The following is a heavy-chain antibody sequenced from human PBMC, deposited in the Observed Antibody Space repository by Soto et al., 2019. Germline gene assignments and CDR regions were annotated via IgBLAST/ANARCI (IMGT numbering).Heavy chain of an antibody. Sequence: QLHLQESGPGLVKPSETLSLTCTVSGGSIDSNLYYWSWIRQPPGKPLEWIGTIYYSGTTDFNPSLQSRVTISVDPSKPQFSLKLSPVNAADTAVYFCASHRALYDYGDYTDYYYFDYWGQGTLVTVSS. J-gene: IGHJ4*02. V-gene: IGHV4-39*01. CDR1: GGSIDSNLYY. D-gene: IGHD4-17*01. CDR3: ASHRALYDYGDYTDYYYFDY. CDR2: IYYSGTT.